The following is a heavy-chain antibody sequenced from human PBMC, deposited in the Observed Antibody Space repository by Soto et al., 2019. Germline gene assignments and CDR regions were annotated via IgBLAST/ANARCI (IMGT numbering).Heavy chain of an antibody. J-gene: IGHJ4*02. CDR1: GFTFSSYA. CDR2: ISYDGSNK. Sequence: QVQLVESGGGVVQPGRSLRLSCAASGFTFSSYAMHWVRQAPGKGLEWVAVISYDGSNKYYADSVKGRFTISRDNSKNTLYLQMNSLRAEDTAVYYCARELAAADPRFDYWGQGTLVTVSS. D-gene: IGHD6-13*01. CDR3: ARELAAADPRFDY. V-gene: IGHV3-30-3*01.